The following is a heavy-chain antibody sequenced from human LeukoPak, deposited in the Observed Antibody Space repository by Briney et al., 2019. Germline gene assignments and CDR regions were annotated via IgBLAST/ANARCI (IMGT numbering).Heavy chain of an antibody. D-gene: IGHD3-3*01. V-gene: IGHV1-18*01. CDR1: GYTFTSYG. J-gene: IGHJ3*02. CDR3: VRDREYYDFWSGYPWAAFDI. Sequence: RASVTVSCKASGYTFTSYGISWVRQAPGQGLEWMGWISAYNGNTNYAQKLQGRVTMTTDTSTSTAYMELRSLRSDDTAVYYCVRDREYYDFWSGYPWAAFDIWGQGTMVTVSS. CDR2: ISAYNGNT.